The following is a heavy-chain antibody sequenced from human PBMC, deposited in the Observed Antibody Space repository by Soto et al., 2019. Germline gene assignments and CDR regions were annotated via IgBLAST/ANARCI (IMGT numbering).Heavy chain of an antibody. CDR3: ARVAVAGTRAPY. CDR1: GGSISSSSYY. V-gene: IGHV4-39*01. D-gene: IGHD6-19*01. J-gene: IGHJ4*02. Sequence: QLQLQESGPGLVKPSETLSLTCTVSGGSISSSSYYWGWIRQPPGKGLEWIGSIYYSGSTYYEPSLKIRVTVSVDTSKNQFSLKLSSVTAADTAVYYCARVAVAGTRAPYWGQGTLVTVSS. CDR2: IYYSGST.